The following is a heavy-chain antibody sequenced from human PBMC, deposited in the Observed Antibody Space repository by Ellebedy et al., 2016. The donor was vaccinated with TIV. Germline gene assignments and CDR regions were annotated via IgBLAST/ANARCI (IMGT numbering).Heavy chain of an antibody. V-gene: IGHV3-49*04. J-gene: IGHJ6*02. CDR2: IGSKRYGGTT. D-gene: IGHD1-7*01. CDR1: GFTFGDFA. CDR3: TREAANWNYPYYYYNGMDV. Sequence: GGSLRLSXTASGFTFGDFAISWVRQAPGKGLEWVGFIGSKRYGGTTQYAASVKGRFTISRDDSKSIAYLQMNSLKTEDTALYYCTREAANWNYPYYYYNGMDVWGQGTTVTVSS.